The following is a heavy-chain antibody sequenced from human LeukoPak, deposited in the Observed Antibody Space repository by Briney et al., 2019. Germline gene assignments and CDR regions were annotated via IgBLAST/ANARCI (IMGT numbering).Heavy chain of an antibody. D-gene: IGHD4-23*01. V-gene: IGHV3-30*18. Sequence: SGGSLRLSCAASGFTFSSYGMHWVRQAPGKGLEWVAVISYDGSNKYYADSVKGRFTISRDNSKNTLYLQMNSLRAEDTAVYYCAKVGSGDARWFDYWGQGTLVTVSS. J-gene: IGHJ4*02. CDR1: GFTFSSYG. CDR3: AKVGSGDARWFDY. CDR2: ISYDGSNK.